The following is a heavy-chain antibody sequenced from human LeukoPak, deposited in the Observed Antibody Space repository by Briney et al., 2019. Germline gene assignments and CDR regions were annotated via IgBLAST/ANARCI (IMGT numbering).Heavy chain of an antibody. CDR3: AKDSQQLWSQKCFDY. CDR2: ISASGGTT. D-gene: IGHD5-18*01. CDR1: GFTFSSYS. Sequence: PGGSLRLSCAASGFTFSSYSMNWVRQAPGKGLEWVSAISASGGTTYYADSVKGRFTISRDNSKNTLSLQLNSLRAEDTAVYYCAKDSQQLWSQKCFDYWCQGTLVTVSS. V-gene: IGHV3-23*01. J-gene: IGHJ4*02.